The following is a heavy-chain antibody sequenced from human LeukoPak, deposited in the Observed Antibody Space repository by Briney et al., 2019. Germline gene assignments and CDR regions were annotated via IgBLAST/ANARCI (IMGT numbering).Heavy chain of an antibody. CDR2: MNPNSGNT. Sequence: ASVKVSCKASGYTFTTYDINWVRQATGQGLEWMGWMNPNSGNTGYAQKFQGRVTMTRNTSITTAYMELSSLRSEYTAVYYCARGVRDIVVVPAATENFDYWGQGTLVTVSS. CDR3: ARGVRDIVVVPAATENFDY. CDR1: GYTFTTYD. D-gene: IGHD2-2*01. V-gene: IGHV1-8*01. J-gene: IGHJ4*02.